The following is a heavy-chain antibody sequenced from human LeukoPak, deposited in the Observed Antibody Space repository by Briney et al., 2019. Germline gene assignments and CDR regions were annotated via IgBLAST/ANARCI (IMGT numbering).Heavy chain of an antibody. CDR1: GGSISSYY. V-gene: IGHV4-59*01. J-gene: IGHJ3*01. Sequence: SETLSLTCTVSGGSISSYYWSWIRQPPGKGLEWIGYIYYSGNTYYNPSLKSRVTISVDTSKNQFSLKVNSVTAADTAVYYCARTKPLDPFDFWGQGTMVTVSS. CDR3: ARTKPLDPFDF. CDR2: IYYSGNT.